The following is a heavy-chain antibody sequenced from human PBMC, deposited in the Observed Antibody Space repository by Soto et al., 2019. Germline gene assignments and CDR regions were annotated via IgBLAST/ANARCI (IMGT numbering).Heavy chain of an antibody. CDR3: ARDLGNSVNGGDY. V-gene: IGHV3-33*01. CDR2: IWYDGSNK. Sequence: QVQLVESGGGVVQPGRSLRLSCAASGFTFSSYGMHWVRQPPGKGLEWVAVIWYDGSNKYYADSVKGRFTISRDNSKNTLYLQMNSLRADDTAVYYCARDLGNSVNGGDYWGQGTLVTVSS. CDR1: GFTFSSYG. J-gene: IGHJ4*02. D-gene: IGHD3-16*01.